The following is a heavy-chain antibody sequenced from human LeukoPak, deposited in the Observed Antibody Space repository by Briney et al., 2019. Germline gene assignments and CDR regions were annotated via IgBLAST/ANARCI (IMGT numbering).Heavy chain of an antibody. Sequence: GGSLRLSCAASGFTFNDYAMIWVRQAAGKGLEWVSGISDTGRRTFYADSVKGRFTISRDDSKKTVYLQMNTLRAEDTAIYFCARHDSFIPYWGQGTLVTVSS. CDR3: ARHDSFIPY. J-gene: IGHJ4*02. V-gene: IGHV3-23*01. CDR2: ISDTGRRT. D-gene: IGHD1-1*01. CDR1: GFTFNDYA.